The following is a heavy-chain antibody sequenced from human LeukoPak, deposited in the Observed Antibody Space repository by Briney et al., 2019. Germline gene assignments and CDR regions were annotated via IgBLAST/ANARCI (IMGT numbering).Heavy chain of an antibody. CDR2: ISGSGGST. CDR3: AKDPPSYDFWSGYFEDYYFDY. CDR1: GFTFSRYA. Sequence: GGSLRLSCAASGFTFSRYAMSWVRQAPGKGLEWVSAISGSGGSTYYADSVKGRFTISRDNSKNTLYLQMNSLRAEDTAVYYCAKDPPSYDFWSGYFEDYYFDYWGQGTLVTVSS. D-gene: IGHD3-3*01. V-gene: IGHV3-23*01. J-gene: IGHJ4*02.